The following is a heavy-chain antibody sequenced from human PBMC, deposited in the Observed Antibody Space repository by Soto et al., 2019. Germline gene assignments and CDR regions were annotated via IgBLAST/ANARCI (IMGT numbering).Heavy chain of an antibody. CDR2: IIPVFNSA. D-gene: IGHD1-1*01. CDR1: AYTFSSYT. CDR3: ARIGHGNHRPFDY. Sequence: QVRLVQSGAEVKKPGSSVKVSCKASAYTFSSYTINWVRQAPGQGLELMGGIIPVFNSATYAQKFQGRVTITADESTSTAYLELRSLRSEDTAVYHCARIGHGNHRPFDYWGQGTPVTVSS. V-gene: IGHV1-69*01. J-gene: IGHJ4*02.